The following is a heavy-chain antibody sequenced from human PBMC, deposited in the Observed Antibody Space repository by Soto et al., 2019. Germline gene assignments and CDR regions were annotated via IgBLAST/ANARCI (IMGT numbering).Heavy chain of an antibody. D-gene: IGHD6-13*01. J-gene: IGHJ6*02. CDR3: TTELLDSSWYELYYYGLDV. CDR1: GFTFSNAW. V-gene: IGHV3-15*07. CDR2: IKSKTDGGTT. Sequence: GGSLRLSCAASGFTFSNAWMNWVRQAPGKGLEWVGRIKSKTDGGTTDYAAPVKGRFTISRDDSKNTLYLQMNSLKAEDTAVYYCTTELLDSSWYELYYYGLDVWGQGTTVTVSS.